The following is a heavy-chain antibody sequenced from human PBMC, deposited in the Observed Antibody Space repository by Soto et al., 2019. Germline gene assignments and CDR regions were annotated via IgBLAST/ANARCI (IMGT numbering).Heavy chain of an antibody. D-gene: IGHD3-10*01. CDR1: GYNFNNYY. CDR2: INPSRGLT. J-gene: IGHJ4*02. V-gene: IGHV1-46*02. Sequence: GASVKVSCKASGYNFNNYYIHWVRQTPGQGPEWIGVINPSRGLTTYSQRFQGRVSMTRDTSTTTVYMELSSLRSEDTAIYYCARDGVTIAGRSGYFDYWGPGTAVPVYS. CDR3: ARDGVTIAGRSGYFDY.